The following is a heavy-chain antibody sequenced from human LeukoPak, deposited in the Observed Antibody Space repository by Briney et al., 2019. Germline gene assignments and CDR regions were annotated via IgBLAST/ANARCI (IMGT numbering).Heavy chain of an antibody. CDR1: GFTFSDWY. CDR3: ARGHYGLDV. Sequence: KSGGSLRLSCAASGFTFSDWYMSWIRQAPGKGLEWVSYIDTSGRTIYYADSVKGRFTISRDNARNSVYLQMSSLRAEDTAVYYCARGHYGLDVWGQGTTVTVSS. V-gene: IGHV3-11*01. J-gene: IGHJ6*02. CDR2: IDTSGRTI.